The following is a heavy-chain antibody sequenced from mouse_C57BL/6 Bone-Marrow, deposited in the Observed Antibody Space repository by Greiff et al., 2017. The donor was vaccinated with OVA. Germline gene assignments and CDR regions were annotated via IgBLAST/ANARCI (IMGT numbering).Heavy chain of an antibody. D-gene: IGHD2-4*01. Sequence: VQLQQPGAELVMPGASVKLSCKASGYTFTSYWMHWVKQRPGQGLEWIGEIDPSDSYTNYNQKFKGKSTLTVDKSSSTAYMQLSSLTSEDSAVYYCARKGSLYYDYDGGFGYWGQGTTLTVSS. J-gene: IGHJ2*01. CDR3: ARKGSLYYDYDGGFGY. CDR1: GYTFTSYW. CDR2: IDPSDSYT. V-gene: IGHV1-69*01.